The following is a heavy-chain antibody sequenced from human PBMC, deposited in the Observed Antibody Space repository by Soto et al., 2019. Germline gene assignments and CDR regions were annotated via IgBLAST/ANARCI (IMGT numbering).Heavy chain of an antibody. V-gene: IGHV3-33*01. J-gene: IGHJ3*01. D-gene: IGHD3-22*01. Sequence: GGSLRLSCAASGFSFSSYAMHWVRQAPGKGLEWVAVIWYDGSSKFYADSVKGRFTISRDNSKNTLYLQMNSLRVEDTAVYFCARSPDYYESSGFYSRGVFDLWGQGTMVTVSS. CDR1: GFSFSSYA. CDR3: ARSPDYYESSGFYSRGVFDL. CDR2: IWYDGSSK.